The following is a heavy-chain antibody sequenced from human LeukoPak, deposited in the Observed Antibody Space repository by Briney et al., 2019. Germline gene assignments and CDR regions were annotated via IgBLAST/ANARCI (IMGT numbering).Heavy chain of an antibody. CDR2: IIPIFGTS. CDR1: GGTFSNYD. V-gene: IGHV1-69*06. D-gene: IGHD3-10*01. J-gene: IGHJ4*02. CDR3: ARVYSSGTYFDS. Sequence: SVKVSCKASGGTFSNYDISWVRQAPGQGLEWMGGIIPIFGTSNYAQKFQGRVTIIADKSTSTAYMELSSLKSEDTAVYYCARVYSSGTYFDSWGQGTLVTVS.